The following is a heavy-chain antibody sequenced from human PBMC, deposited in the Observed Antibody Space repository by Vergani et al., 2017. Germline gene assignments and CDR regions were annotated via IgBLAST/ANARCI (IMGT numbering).Heavy chain of an antibody. CDR2: VFYGGRT. V-gene: IGHV4-39*01. J-gene: IGHJ4*02. CDR1: GDSLSTSSYA. D-gene: IGHD2-21*01. Sequence: QMQLPESGPGLVKPSETLSLSCTVSGDSLSTSSYAWGWIRQPPGKTLEWIGTVFYGGRTSYNPSLKSRVTLSLDTSKKQISLHLTSVTAADTAVYYCARHISVVRPSSMTAFDYWGQGTLVTVSS. CDR3: ARHISVVRPSSMTAFDY.